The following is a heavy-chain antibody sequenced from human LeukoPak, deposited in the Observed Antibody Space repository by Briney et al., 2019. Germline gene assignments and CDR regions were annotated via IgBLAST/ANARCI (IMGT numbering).Heavy chain of an antibody. CDR3: ARGPLRRERYFDY. J-gene: IGHJ4*02. V-gene: IGHV4-34*01. CDR2: INHSGST. Sequence: KPSETLSLTCAVYGGSFSGYYWSWIRQPPGKGLEWIGEINHSGSTNYNPSLKSRVTISVDTSKNQFSLKLSSVTAADTAVYYCARGPLRRERYFDYWGQGTLVTVSS. CDR1: GGSFSGYY. D-gene: IGHD1-1*01.